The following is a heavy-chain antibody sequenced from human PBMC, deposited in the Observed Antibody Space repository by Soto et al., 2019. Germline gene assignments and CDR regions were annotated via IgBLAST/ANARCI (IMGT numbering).Heavy chain of an antibody. CDR1: GYTFNTFG. V-gene: IGHV1-18*01. D-gene: IGHD3-3*01. J-gene: IGHJ4*02. Sequence: QLVQSGAEVKRPGASVKVSCKASGYTFNTFGISWVRQAPGQGPEGMGCISGDNANRDYSRRLQGMITLTTAPFSETSYLEPRMLTSDHSAFFHSARRWGQFFGVNHIRGPGTLVTVSS. CDR3: ARRWGQFFGVNHI. CDR2: ISGDNANR.